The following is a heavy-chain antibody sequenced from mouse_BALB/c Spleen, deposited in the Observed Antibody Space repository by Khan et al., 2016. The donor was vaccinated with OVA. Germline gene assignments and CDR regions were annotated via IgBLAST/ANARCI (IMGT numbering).Heavy chain of an antibody. CDR1: GFSLTGYG. CDR3: ARAYYANYREAMDY. D-gene: IGHD2-10*01. CDR2: IWGDGST. V-gene: IGHV2-6-7*01. Sequence: QVQLKESGPGLVAPSQSLSITCTVSGFSLTGYGVNWVRQPPGKGLEWLGMIWGDGSTDYNSALKSRLSITKDNSKSQVFLKMNSLQTDDPARYYCARAYYANYREAMDYWGQGNSGTVSS. J-gene: IGHJ4*01.